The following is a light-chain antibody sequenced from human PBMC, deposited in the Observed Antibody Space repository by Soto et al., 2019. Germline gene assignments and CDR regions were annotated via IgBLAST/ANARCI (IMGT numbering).Light chain of an antibody. CDR3: QSYDSRLSGSV. CDR1: SSNIGSGYD. V-gene: IGLV1-40*01. Sequence: QSVLTQPPSVSGAPGQRVNISCTGSSSNIGSGYDVHWYQQLPGTAPKLLIYGNSNRPSGVPDRFSGSKSGTSASLAITGLQAEDEADYYGQSYDSRLSGSVFGTGTKVTVL. CDR2: GNS. J-gene: IGLJ1*01.